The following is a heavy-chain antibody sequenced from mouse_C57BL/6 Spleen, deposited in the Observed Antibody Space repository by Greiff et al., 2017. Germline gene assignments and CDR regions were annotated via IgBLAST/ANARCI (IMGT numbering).Heavy chain of an antibody. CDR3: GRNGSSAFAY. CDR2: IHPNSGST. CDR1: GYTFTSYW. J-gene: IGHJ3*01. Sequence: QVQLQQPGAELVKPGASVKLSCKASGYTFTSYWMHWVKQRPGQGLEWIGMIHPNSGSTNYNEEFKGKATLTVDKSSNTAYMQLSRQRSEDAAVYYGGRNGSSAFAYWGQGTLVTVSA. D-gene: IGHD1-1*01. V-gene: IGHV1-64*01.